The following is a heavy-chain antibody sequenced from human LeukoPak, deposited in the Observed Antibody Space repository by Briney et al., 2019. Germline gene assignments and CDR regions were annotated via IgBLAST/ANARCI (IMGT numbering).Heavy chain of an antibody. J-gene: IGHJ4*02. Sequence: GSLSLSCAASGFTFSSHDMNWVRQAPGKGLEWVSYISTSSSSIYYADSVKGRFTISRDNAKNSLYLQMNSLRDEDTAVYYCARSFDFWGQGTLVTVSS. CDR3: ARSFDF. V-gene: IGHV3-48*02. CDR2: ISTSSSSI. CDR1: GFTFSSHD.